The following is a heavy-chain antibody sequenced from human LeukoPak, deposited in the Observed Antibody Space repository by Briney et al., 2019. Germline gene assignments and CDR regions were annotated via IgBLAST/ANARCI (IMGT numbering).Heavy chain of an antibody. CDR1: GGSISSSSYY. V-gene: IGHV4-39*01. CDR2: IYYSGST. J-gene: IGHJ3*02. CDR3: ARHQAAAALDAFDI. D-gene: IGHD6-13*01. Sequence: SETLSLTCTVSGGSISSSSYYWGWIRQPPGKGLEWIGSIYYSGSTYYNPSLKSRVTISVDTSKNQFSLKLSSVTAADTAVYYCARHQAAAALDAFDIWGQGTMVTVSS.